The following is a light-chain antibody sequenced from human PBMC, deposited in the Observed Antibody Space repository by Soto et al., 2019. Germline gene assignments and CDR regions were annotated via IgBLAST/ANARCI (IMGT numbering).Light chain of an antibody. V-gene: IGKV3D-20*02. J-gene: IGKJ1*01. CDR1: QSVSSSY. CDR3: QHCNNWPWT. Sequence: EIVFTQAPGTLALSPGERATLSCRASQSVSSSYLAWYQQKPGQAPRLLIYGASSRATGIPDRFSGSGSGTQFTLTVSSLQSEDFAVYDCQHCNNWPWTFGQGTKVDIK. CDR2: GAS.